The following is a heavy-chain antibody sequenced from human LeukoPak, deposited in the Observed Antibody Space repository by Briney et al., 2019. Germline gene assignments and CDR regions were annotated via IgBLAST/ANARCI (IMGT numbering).Heavy chain of an antibody. Sequence: SQTVSLTCAISGDSVSTNSGAWNWNRQSPSRGLEWLGSTYYRSKWYNDYAASVKSRIIINPDRSKNQFSLQLNSVTPEDTAVYYCARAVAGTDQFDYWGQGTLVTVSS. J-gene: IGHJ4*02. CDR3: ARAVAGTDQFDY. CDR2: TYYRSKWYN. V-gene: IGHV6-1*01. D-gene: IGHD6-19*01. CDR1: GDSVSTNSGA.